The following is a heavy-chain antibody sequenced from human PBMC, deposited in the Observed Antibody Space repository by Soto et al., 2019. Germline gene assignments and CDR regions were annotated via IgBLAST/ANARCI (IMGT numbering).Heavy chain of an antibody. Sequence: ASVKVSCKASGYTFTSYAMHWVRQAPGQRLEWMGWINAGNGNTKYSQKFQGRVTITRDTSASTAYMELSSLRSEDTAVYYCARDVHSGYDPNFDYWGQGTLVTVSS. J-gene: IGHJ4*02. CDR2: INAGNGNT. CDR3: ARDVHSGYDPNFDY. CDR1: GYTFTSYA. D-gene: IGHD5-12*01. V-gene: IGHV1-3*01.